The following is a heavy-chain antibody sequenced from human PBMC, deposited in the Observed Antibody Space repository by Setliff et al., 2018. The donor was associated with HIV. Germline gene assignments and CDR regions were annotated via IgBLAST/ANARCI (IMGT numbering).Heavy chain of an antibody. Sequence: LRLSCAASGFTFSRYAMTWVRQAPGKGLEWVAFIRYDGSNKYYADSVKGRFTISRDNSKNTLYLQMSSLRAEDTAVYYCVKARVDGDYYYYYYMDVWGKGTTVTVSS. CDR3: VKARVDGDYYYYYYMDV. J-gene: IGHJ6*03. V-gene: IGHV3-30*02. CDR1: GFTFSRYA. CDR2: IRYDGSNK. D-gene: IGHD4-17*01.